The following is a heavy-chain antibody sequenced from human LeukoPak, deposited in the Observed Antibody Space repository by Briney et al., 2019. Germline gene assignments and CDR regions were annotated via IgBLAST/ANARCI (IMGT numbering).Heavy chain of an antibody. CDR1: GFTFSNHA. CDR2: IRGSGGNT. J-gene: IGHJ3*01. D-gene: IGHD5-18*01. V-gene: IGHV3-23*01. CDR3: AKVPEYSYGYIPVAPFDV. Sequence: PGGSLRLSCAGSGFTFSNHAMSWVRQAPGKGLEWVSEIRGSGGNTDYADIVKGRFTISRDNSKNTLYLRLNYLRAEDSAVYYCAKVPEYSYGYIPVAPFDVWGQGTVVTVSS.